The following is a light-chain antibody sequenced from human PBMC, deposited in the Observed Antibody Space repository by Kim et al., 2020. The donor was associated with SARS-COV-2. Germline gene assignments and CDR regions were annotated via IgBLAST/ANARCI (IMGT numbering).Light chain of an antibody. J-gene: IGLJ2*01. Sequence: SYELTQPPSVSVSPGQTASITCSGDKLGDKYACWYQQKPGQSPVLLIYQDSKRPSGIPERFSGSNSGNTATLTISGTQAMDEADYYCQAWDSSTADVVFG. CDR2: QDS. CDR3: QAWDSSTADVV. V-gene: IGLV3-1*01. CDR1: KLGDKY.